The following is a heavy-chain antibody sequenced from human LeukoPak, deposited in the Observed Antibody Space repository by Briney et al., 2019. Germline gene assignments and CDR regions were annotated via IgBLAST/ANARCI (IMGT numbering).Heavy chain of an antibody. J-gene: IGHJ4*02. CDR1: GFNFRTYA. CDR3: ATESSLSN. V-gene: IGHV3-30*04. CDR2: ISYDGGYA. Sequence: GGSLRLSGVASGFNFRTYAMAWVRQAPGKGLEWVGDISYDGGYASYAAAVRDRFTISRENSKNTLFLQINSLRPEDAAVYYCATESSLSNWGQGTLVTVSS.